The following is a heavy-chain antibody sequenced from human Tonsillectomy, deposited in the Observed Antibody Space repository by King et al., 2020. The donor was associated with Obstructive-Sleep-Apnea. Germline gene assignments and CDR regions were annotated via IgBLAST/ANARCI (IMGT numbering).Heavy chain of an antibody. CDR2: VNSDGRST. CDR1: GFTFSNYW. D-gene: IGHD5-18*01. J-gene: IGHJ4*02. CDR3: ARGYSYAGGLFDS. Sequence: VQLVESGGGLVQPGGSLRLSWVASGFTFSNYWMHWVRQAPGKGLEWGSRVNSDGRSTTYADSVKGRFTISKEIAKNTLYLHVDGLRAEDTAVYYCARGYSYAGGLFDSWGQGTLVTVSS. V-gene: IGHV3-74*01.